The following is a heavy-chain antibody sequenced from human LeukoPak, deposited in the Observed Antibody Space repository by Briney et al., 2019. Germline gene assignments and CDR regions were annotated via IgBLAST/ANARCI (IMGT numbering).Heavy chain of an antibody. CDR2: INSDGSST. CDR1: EFTFNRYW. J-gene: IGHJ4*02. D-gene: IGHD2/OR15-2a*01. CDR3: ARGRGTIYMFDY. Sequence: GGSLRLSCAASEFTFNRYWMHWVRQVPGKGLVWVSRINSDGSSTTYADSVKGRFTISRDNARNTLYLQMNSLRAEDTAVYYCARGRGTIYMFDYWGQGTLVTVSS. V-gene: IGHV3-74*01.